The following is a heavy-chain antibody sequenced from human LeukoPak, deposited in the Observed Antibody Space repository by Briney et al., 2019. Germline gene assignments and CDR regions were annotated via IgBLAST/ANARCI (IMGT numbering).Heavy chain of an antibody. CDR1: GCTFSIYA. J-gene: IGHJ4*02. Sequence: ASVNVSCNASGCTFSIYAISWGRQAPGPGLGLKGGSIPIFGTANYAQKFQGRVTITADESTSPAYMEVGRLRSKDTAVYYCASNSYQLICCYWGQGTLVTVSS. CDR3: ASNSYQLICCY. CDR2: SIPIFGTA. V-gene: IGHV1-69*01. D-gene: IGHD2-2*01.